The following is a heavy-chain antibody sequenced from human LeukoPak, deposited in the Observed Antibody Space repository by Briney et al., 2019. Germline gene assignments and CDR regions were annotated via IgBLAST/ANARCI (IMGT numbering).Heavy chain of an antibody. CDR3: ARFGVLWSTERSTFDI. CDR1: GGSISSGGYY. Sequence: SSETLSLTCTVSGGSISSGGYYWSWIRQPPGKGLEWIGYIYHSGSTYYNPSLKSRVTISVDRSKNQFSLKLSSVTAADTAVYYCARFGVLWSTERSTFDIWGQGTMVTVSS. CDR2: IYHSGST. V-gene: IGHV4-30-2*01. D-gene: IGHD3-10*01. J-gene: IGHJ3*02.